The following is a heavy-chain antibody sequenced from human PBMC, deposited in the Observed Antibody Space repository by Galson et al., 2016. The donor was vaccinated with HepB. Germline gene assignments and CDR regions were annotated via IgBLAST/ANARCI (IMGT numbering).Heavy chain of an antibody. CDR2: VFDSGST. J-gene: IGHJ2*01. CDR1: GGSSSNFY. D-gene: IGHD2-2*01. Sequence: SETLSLTCSFSGGSSSNFYWSWIRQPPGKGLEWIGYVFDSGSTNYNPSLKSRVTISIDTSKNQFSLTMKSVTVADTAVYYCARDRGQVPDLIWNYDVWGRGTLVTVSS. CDR3: ARDRGQVPDLIWNYDV. V-gene: IGHV4-59*01.